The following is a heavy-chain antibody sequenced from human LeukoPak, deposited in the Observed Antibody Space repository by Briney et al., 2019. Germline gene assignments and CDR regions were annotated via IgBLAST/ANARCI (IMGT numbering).Heavy chain of an antibody. D-gene: IGHD3-22*01. V-gene: IGHV3-21*01. CDR1: GFTFSSYS. Sequence: GGSLRLSCEASGFTFSSYSMNWVRQAPGKGLEWVSSISSKSSYIYYADSVEGRFTISRDNAKNSLYLQMNSLRAEDTAVYHCARQDYYDSSGYGDYYGMDVWGQGTTVTVSS. CDR2: ISSKSSYI. CDR3: ARQDYYDSSGYGDYYGMDV. J-gene: IGHJ6*02.